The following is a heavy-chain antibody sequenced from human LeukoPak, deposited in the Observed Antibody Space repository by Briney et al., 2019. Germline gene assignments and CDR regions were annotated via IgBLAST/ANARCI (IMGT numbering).Heavy chain of an antibody. CDR2: IIPIFGTA. D-gene: IGHD2-2*01. J-gene: IGHJ5*02. V-gene: IGHV1-69*13. CDR1: GGTFSSCA. CDR3: ARDIVVVPAAIWFDP. Sequence: SVKVSCKASGGTFSSCAISWVRQAPGQGLEWMGGIIPIFGTANYAQKFQGRVTITADESTSTAYMELSSLRSEDTAVYYCARDIVVVPAAIWFDPWGQGTLVTVSS.